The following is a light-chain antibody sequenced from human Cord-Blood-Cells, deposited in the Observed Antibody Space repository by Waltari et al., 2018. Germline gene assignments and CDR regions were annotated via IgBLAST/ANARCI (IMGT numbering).Light chain of an antibody. J-gene: IGKJ2*01. CDR3: QQSYSTPYT. CDR2: AAS. Sequence: IQMTQSPSSLPASVGDRVPITCRASQSISSYLNWYQQKPGKAPKLLIYAASSLQSGVPSRFSGSGSGTDFTLTISSLQPEDFATYYCQQSYSTPYTFGQGTKLEIK. V-gene: IGKV1-39*01. CDR1: QSISSY.